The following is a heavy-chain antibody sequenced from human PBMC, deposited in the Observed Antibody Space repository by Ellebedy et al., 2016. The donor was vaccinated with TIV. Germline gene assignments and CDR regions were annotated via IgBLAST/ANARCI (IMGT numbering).Heavy chain of an antibody. CDR2: LSGSGDSK. V-gene: IGHV3-23*01. CDR1: GFSFSSYA. Sequence: GGSLRLSXAASGFSFSSYAMTWVRQAPGKGLEWVSALSGSGDSKYYADSVKGRFTISRDNSKNTLYLQMNSLRAEDTAVYYCAKDKFTVNRYFLGGEHLQHWGQGTLVIVSS. J-gene: IGHJ1*01. D-gene: IGHD4-17*01. CDR3: AKDKFTVNRYFLGGEHLQH.